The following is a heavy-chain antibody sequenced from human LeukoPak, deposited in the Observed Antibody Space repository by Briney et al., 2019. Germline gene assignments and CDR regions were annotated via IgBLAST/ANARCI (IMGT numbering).Heavy chain of an antibody. J-gene: IGHJ6*03. Sequence: PSETLSLTCTVSGGSISSSSYYWGWLRQPPGKGLEWIGSIYYSGSTYYNPSLKSRVTISVDTSNNQSSLKLSSVTAADTAVYFCARHNYGDYGSGIYYMDVWGKGTTVTISS. CDR2: IYYSGST. V-gene: IGHV4-39*01. CDR3: ARHNYGDYGSGIYYMDV. CDR1: GGSISSSSYY. D-gene: IGHD4-17*01.